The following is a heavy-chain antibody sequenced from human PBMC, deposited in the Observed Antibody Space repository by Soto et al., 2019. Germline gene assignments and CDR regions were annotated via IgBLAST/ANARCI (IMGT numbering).Heavy chain of an antibody. J-gene: IGHJ4*02. CDR1: GFTFTSNA. V-gene: IGHV3-23*01. CDR3: AKDPSSGWRGYFDY. D-gene: IGHD6-19*01. CDR2: ISGDGADT. Sequence: EVQLLESGGGLVQPGGSLKLSCVASGFTFTSNAMSWVRQAPGKGLEWVSAISGDGADTYYADSVKGRFTISRDNSKNTLYLQMNSLRAEDTAVYYCAKDPSSGWRGYFDYWGQGTLVTVSS.